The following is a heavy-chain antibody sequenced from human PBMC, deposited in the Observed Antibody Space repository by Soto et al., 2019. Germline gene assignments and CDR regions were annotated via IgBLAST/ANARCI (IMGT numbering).Heavy chain of an antibody. CDR1: GGSFSGYY. D-gene: IGHD5-18*01. CDR3: ARVTRWIQFRHYCEY. V-gene: IGHV4-34*01. J-gene: IGHJ4*02. CDR2: INHSGST. Sequence: SETLSLTCAVYGGSFSGYYWSWIRQPPGKGLEWIGEINHSGSTNYNPSLKSRVTISVDTSKNQFSLKLSSVTAADTAVYYCARVTRWIQFRHYCEYWQQGTMGTVSS.